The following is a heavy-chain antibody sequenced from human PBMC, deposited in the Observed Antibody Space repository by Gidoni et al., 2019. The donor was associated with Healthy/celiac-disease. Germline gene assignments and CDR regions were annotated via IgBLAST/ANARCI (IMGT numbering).Heavy chain of an antibody. CDR2: IYSGGST. J-gene: IGHJ4*02. D-gene: IGHD5-18*01. V-gene: IGHV3-53*01. CDR1: GFTVSSNY. CDR3: ARVGSAVDTAMVYFDY. Sequence: EVQLVESGGGLIQPGGSLRLSCAASGFTVSSNYMSWVRQAPGKGLEWVSVIYSGGSTYYADSVKGRFTISRDNSKNTLYLQMNSLRAEDTAVYYCARVGSAVDTAMVYFDYWGQGTLVTVSS.